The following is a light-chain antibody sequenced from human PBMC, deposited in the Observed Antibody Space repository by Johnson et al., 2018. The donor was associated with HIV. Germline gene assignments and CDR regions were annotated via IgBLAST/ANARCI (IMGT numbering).Light chain of an antibody. CDR1: SSNIGKNS. V-gene: IGLV1-51*02. CDR3: GTWDNSLSAYV. CDR2: ESN. Sequence: QAVLTQPPSVSAAPGQKVTIPCSGSSSNIGKNSVSWYQQLPGTAPKLLIYESNKRPSGIPDRFSGSKSGTSATLGITGLQTGDEADYYCGTWDNSLSAYVFGTGTKVTVL. J-gene: IGLJ1*01.